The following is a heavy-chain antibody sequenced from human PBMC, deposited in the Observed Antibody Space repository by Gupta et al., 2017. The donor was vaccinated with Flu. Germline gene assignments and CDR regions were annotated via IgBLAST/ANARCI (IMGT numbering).Heavy chain of an antibody. CDR2: INSDGSTT. CDR3: ARVLVNEYWFDP. J-gene: IGHJ5*02. D-gene: IGHD2-8*01. V-gene: IGHV3-74*01. CDR1: GFTFSSYW. Sequence: EVQLVESGGGLVQPGGSLRLSCAASGFTFSSYWMHWVRQAPGKGLVWVSRINSDGSTTSYADSVKGRFTISRDNAKNTLYLQMNSLRAEDTAVYYCARVLVNEYWFDPWGQGTLVTVSS.